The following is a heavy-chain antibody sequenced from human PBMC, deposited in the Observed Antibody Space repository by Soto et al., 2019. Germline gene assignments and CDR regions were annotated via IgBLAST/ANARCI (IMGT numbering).Heavy chain of an antibody. J-gene: IGHJ3*02. CDR1: GGSISSSSYY. Sequence: QLQLQESGPGLVKPSETLSLTCTVSGGSISSSSYYWGWIRQPPGKGLEWIGSIYYSGSTYYNPSLKRRGTISVDTSKNQFPLKLSSVTAADTAVYYCARVITFGGVYAFDIWGQGTMVTVSS. CDR3: ARVITFGGVYAFDI. CDR2: IYYSGST. D-gene: IGHD3-16*01. V-gene: IGHV4-39*01.